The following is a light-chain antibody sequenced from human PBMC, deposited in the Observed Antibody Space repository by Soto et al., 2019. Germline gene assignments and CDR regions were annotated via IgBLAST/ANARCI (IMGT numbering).Light chain of an antibody. CDR1: SSDVGGYNY. CDR3: SSFAGTFFV. Sequence: QSALTQPPSASGSPGQSVTISCTGTSSDVGGYNYVSWYQQHPGKVPKVLISEVNKRPSGVPDRFSGSKSGNTASLTVSGLQADDEAAYYCSSFAGTFFVFGTGTKVTVL. J-gene: IGLJ1*01. CDR2: EVN. V-gene: IGLV2-8*01.